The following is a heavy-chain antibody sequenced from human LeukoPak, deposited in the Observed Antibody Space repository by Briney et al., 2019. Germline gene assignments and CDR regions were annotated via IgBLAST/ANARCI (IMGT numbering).Heavy chain of an antibody. CDR1: GYTFTSYG. J-gene: IGHJ4*02. CDR2: IGAYNGNT. Sequence: ASVKVSCKASGYTFTSYGISWVRQAPGQGLEWMGWIGAYNGNTNYAQKLQGRVTMTTDTSTSTAYMELRSLRSDDTAVYYCARDRKMTTVTTALGYWGQGTLVTVSS. V-gene: IGHV1-18*01. CDR3: ARDRKMTTVTTALGY. D-gene: IGHD4-17*01.